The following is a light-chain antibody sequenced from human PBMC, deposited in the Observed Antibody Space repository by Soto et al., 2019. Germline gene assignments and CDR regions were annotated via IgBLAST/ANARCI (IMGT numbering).Light chain of an antibody. J-gene: IGKJ4*01. Sequence: EIVATQSPATLSVSPGERATLSCRASQSVSNNLAWYQQRPGQAPRLLIYGASTRATDIPARFSGSGSGTEFTLTISSLQSEDFAVYYCQQYNNWPLTFGGGTKVEIK. CDR3: QQYNNWPLT. CDR2: GAS. V-gene: IGKV3-15*01. CDR1: QSVSNN.